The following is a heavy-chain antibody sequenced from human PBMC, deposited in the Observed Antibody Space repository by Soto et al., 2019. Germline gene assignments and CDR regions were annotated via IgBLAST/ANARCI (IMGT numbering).Heavy chain of an antibody. Sequence: GGALRLPCSASGFTFSSYAMSWVRQAPGKGLEWVSAISGSGGSTYYADSVKGRFTISRDNSKNTLYLQMNSLRAEDTAVYYYAKIGRSGTEDTDAFDIWGQGTMVTVSS. J-gene: IGHJ3*02. V-gene: IGHV3-23*01. CDR2: ISGSGGST. D-gene: IGHD3-10*01. CDR3: AKIGRSGTEDTDAFDI. CDR1: GFTFSSYA.